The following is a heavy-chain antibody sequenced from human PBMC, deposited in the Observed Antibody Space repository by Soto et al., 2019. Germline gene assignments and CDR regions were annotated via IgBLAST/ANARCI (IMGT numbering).Heavy chain of an antibody. J-gene: IGHJ5*02. CDR1: GFMFGSHT. CDR2: ISSVSSYI. Sequence: EVQLVEPGGGLVKPGGSLRLSCAASGFMFGSHTMTWVRQAPGKELEWVASISSVSSYIYYADSVKGRFTISRDNAKDLLYLQMDSLRAEDTAVYFCAREVVGPTTNWFDPWGQGTLVTVSS. CDR3: AREVVGPTTNWFDP. D-gene: IGHD1-26*01. V-gene: IGHV3-21*06.